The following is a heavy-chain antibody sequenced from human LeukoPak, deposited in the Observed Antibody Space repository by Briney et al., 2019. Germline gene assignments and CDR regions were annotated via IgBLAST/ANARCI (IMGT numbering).Heavy chain of an antibody. V-gene: IGHV4-39*01. J-gene: IGHJ6*03. CDR3: ARHRDYYYYYMDV. CDR1: GGSISSSSYY. D-gene: IGHD3-10*01. Sequence: PSETLSLTCTVSGGSISSSSYYWGWIRQAPGKGLEWIGSIYYSGSTYYNPSLKSRVTISVDTSKNQFSLKLSSVTAADTAVYYCARHRDYYYYYMDVWGKGTTVTISS. CDR2: IYYSGST.